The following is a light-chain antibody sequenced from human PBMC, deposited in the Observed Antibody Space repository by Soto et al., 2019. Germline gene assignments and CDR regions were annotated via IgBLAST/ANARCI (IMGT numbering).Light chain of an antibody. CDR1: SSDVGGYNF. Sequence: QSVLTQSPSASGSPGQSVTISCTGTSSDVGGYNFVSWYQQRPGKAPKLIIYEVTKRLSGVPDRFSGSKSGNTASLTVSGLQADDEADYYCSSYAGSNNLLFGGGTKLTVL. J-gene: IGLJ2*01. CDR3: SSYAGSNNLL. V-gene: IGLV2-8*01. CDR2: EVT.